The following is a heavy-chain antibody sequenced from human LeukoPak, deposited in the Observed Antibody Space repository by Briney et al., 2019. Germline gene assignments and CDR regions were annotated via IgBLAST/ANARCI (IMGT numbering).Heavy chain of an antibody. CDR2: ISSSSSYI. Sequence: PGGSLRLSCAASGFTFSSYSMNWVRQAPGKGLEWVSSISSSSSYIYYADSVKGRFTISRDNAKNSLYLQMNSLRAEDTAVYYCAPKGGSYLYFDYWGQGTLVTVSS. CDR3: APKGGSYLYFDY. CDR1: GFTFSSYS. D-gene: IGHD1-26*01. V-gene: IGHV3-21*01. J-gene: IGHJ4*02.